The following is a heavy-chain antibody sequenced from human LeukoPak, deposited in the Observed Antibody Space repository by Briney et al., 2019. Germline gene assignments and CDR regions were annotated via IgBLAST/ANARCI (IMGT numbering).Heavy chain of an antibody. V-gene: IGHV3-53*01. CDR3: ARGLSGYSSSLGY. CDR1: GFIASSNY. J-gene: IGHJ4*02. Sequence: PVGALRLSCAASGFIASSNYMSWVGQAPAREGAGVAVIYSGGSRYHADSVKGRGTISRVNSKNKLYLQMNSLRGEDTGVYYCARGLSGYSSSLGYWGQGTLVIVSS. CDR2: IYSGGSR. D-gene: IGHD6-6*01.